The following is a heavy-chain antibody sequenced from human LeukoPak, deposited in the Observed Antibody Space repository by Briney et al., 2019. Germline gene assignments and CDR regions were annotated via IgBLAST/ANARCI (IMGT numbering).Heavy chain of an antibody. V-gene: IGHV4-59*01. Sequence: PSETLSLTCTVSGGSISSYYWSWIRQPPGKGLEWVGYIYYSGSTNYNPSLKSRVTISVDTSKNQFSLKLSSVTAADTAVYYCASSSDYGDFKAHSFDYRGQGTLVTVSS. CDR2: IYYSGST. D-gene: IGHD4-17*01. CDR3: ASSSDYGDFKAHSFDY. J-gene: IGHJ4*02. CDR1: GGSISSYY.